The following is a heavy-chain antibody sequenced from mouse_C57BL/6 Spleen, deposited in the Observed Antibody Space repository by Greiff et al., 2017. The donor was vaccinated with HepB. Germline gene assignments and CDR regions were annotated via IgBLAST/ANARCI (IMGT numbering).Heavy chain of an antibody. CDR3: ARRDYGSSYFDY. V-gene: IGHV1-82*01. D-gene: IGHD1-1*01. Sequence: VQVVESGPELVKPGASVKISCKASGYAFSSSWMNWVKQRPGKGLEWIGRIYPGDGDTNYNGKFKGKATLTADKSSSTAYMQLSSLTSEDSAVYFCARRDYGSSYFDYWGQGTTLTVSS. J-gene: IGHJ2*01. CDR1: GYAFSSSW. CDR2: IYPGDGDT.